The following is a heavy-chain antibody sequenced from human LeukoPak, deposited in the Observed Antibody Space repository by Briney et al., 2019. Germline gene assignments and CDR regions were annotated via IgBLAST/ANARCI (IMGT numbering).Heavy chain of an antibody. Sequence: PSETLSLTCTVSGGSISSGGYYWSWIRQPPGKGLEWIGYIYYSGSTNYNPSLKSRVTISVDTSKNQFSLKLSSVTAADTAVYYCARHRTAVAGIGYWGQGTLVTVSS. CDR1: GGSISSGGYY. CDR2: IYYSGST. CDR3: ARHRTAVAGIGY. J-gene: IGHJ4*02. D-gene: IGHD6-19*01. V-gene: IGHV4-61*08.